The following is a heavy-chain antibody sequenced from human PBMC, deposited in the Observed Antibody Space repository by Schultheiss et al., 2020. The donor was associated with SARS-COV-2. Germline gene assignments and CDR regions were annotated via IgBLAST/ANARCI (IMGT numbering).Heavy chain of an antibody. V-gene: IGHV1-8*01. CDR3: ASPLPAAYGMDV. CDR1: GYTFTSYD. Sequence: ASVKVSCKASGYTFTSYDINWVRQATGQGLEWMGWMNPNSGNTGYAQKFQGRVTMTRNTSISTVYMELSSLRSEDTAVYYCASPLPAAYGMDVWGQGTTVTVSS. D-gene: IGHD2-2*01. CDR2: MNPNSGNT. J-gene: IGHJ6*02.